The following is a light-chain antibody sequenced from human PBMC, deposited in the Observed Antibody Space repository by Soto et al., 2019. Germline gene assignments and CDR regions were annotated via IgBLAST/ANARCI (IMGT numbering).Light chain of an antibody. CDR2: DVS. CDR3: SSYTSSSTYVV. J-gene: IGLJ2*01. V-gene: IGLV2-14*01. Sequence: QSALTQPASVSGSPGQSITISCTGTSSDVGGYNYVSWYQQHPGTAPKLMIDDVSNRHSGVSNRFSGSKSGNTASLTLSGLQAEDEDDYYCSSYTSSSTYVVFGGGTKLTVL. CDR1: SSDVGGYNY.